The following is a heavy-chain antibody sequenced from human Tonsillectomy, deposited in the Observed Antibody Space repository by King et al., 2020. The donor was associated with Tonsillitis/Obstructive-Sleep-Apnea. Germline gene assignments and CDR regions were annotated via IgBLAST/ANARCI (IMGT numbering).Heavy chain of an antibody. J-gene: IGHJ3*02. CDR2: IYWDDDK. Sequence: TLQESGPTLVKPTQTLTLTCTFSGFSLSTSGVGVGWIRQPPGQALEWLALIYWDDDKRYRLSLKSRLTITKDTSKNQVVLTMNNMDPVDTATYYCAHRGRNAYYYDGSGSQGAFDIWGQGTVVTVSS. D-gene: IGHD3-22*01. CDR3: AHRGRNAYYYDGSGSQGAFDI. CDR1: GFSLSTSGVG. V-gene: IGHV2-5*02.